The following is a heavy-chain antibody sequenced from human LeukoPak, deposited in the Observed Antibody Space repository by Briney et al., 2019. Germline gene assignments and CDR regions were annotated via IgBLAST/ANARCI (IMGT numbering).Heavy chain of an antibody. Sequence: SETLSLTCTVSGGSISSYYWGWIRQPPGKGLEWIGSIYYSGSTYYNPSLKSRVTISVDTSKNQFSLKLSSVTAADTAVYYCARLPYYDFWSGYYGTDNWFDPWGQGTLVTVSS. CDR3: ARLPYYDFWSGYYGTDNWFDP. J-gene: IGHJ5*02. CDR1: GGSISSYY. V-gene: IGHV4-39*01. CDR2: IYYSGST. D-gene: IGHD3-3*01.